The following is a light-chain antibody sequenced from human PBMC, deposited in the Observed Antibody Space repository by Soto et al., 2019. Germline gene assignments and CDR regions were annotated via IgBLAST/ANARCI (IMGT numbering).Light chain of an antibody. CDR2: EVS. CDR3: SSYSSSSTLEV. J-gene: IGLJ3*02. V-gene: IGLV2-14*01. Sequence: QSALTQPASVSGSPDQSITISCTGTSSDIGNYNYVSWYQQHPGKAPKLMIYEVSDRPSGISNRFSGSKSGNTASLTISGLQAEDEADYYCSSYSSSSTLEVFGGGTKLTVL. CDR1: SSDIGNYNY.